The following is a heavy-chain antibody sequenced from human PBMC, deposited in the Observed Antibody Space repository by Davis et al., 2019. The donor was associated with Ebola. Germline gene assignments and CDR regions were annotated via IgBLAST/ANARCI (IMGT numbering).Heavy chain of an antibody. CDR3: ARGWLRSGLDS. J-gene: IGHJ4*02. V-gene: IGHV6-1*01. CDR2: TYYKSKWYN. Sequence: PSETLSLTCAISGDSVSSAGWNWIRQSPSRGLEWLGRTYYKSKWYNDYAVSVKSRITINLDTSKNQFSLQLNSVTPEDTALYYCARGWLRSGLDSWGQGTLVTVSS. D-gene: IGHD5-12*01. CDR1: GDSVSSAG.